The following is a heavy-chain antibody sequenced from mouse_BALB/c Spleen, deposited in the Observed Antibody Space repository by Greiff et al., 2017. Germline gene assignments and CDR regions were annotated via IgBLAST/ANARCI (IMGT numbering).Heavy chain of an antibody. V-gene: IGHV1S137*01. CDR1: GYTFTDYA. Sequence: QVQLQQSGAELVRPGVSVKISCKASGYTFTDYAMHWVKQSHAKSLEWIGVISTYYGDASYNQKFKGKATMTVDKSSSTAYMELARLTSEDSAIYYCERKMSLRSYAMDYWGQGTSVTVSS. CDR3: ERKMSLRSYAMDY. J-gene: IGHJ4*01. D-gene: IGHD1-1*01. CDR2: ISTYYGDA.